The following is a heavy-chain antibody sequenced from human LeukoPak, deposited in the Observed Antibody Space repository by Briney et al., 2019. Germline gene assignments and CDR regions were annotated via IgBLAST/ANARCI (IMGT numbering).Heavy chain of an antibody. CDR2: INHSGST. CDR3: ARPGQLGSLYYGLDV. Sequence: KTSETLSLTCAVYGGSFRDHYWNWIRQPPGKGLEWIGEINHSGSTNYKPSLKSRVTISVDTSKNQFSLKLNSVTAADTAVYYCARPGQLGSLYYGLDVWGQGTTVIVSS. J-gene: IGHJ6*02. D-gene: IGHD7-27*01. CDR1: GGSFRDHY. V-gene: IGHV4-34*01.